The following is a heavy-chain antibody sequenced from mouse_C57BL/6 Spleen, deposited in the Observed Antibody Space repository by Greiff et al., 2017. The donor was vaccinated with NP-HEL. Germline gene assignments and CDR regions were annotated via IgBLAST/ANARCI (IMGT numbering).Heavy chain of an antibody. CDR3: ARGGTVAWFAY. Sequence: DVKLVESGGGLVKPGGSLKLSCAASGFTFSDYGMHWVRQAPEKGLEWVAYISSGSSTIYYADTVKGRFTISRDNAKNTLFLQMTSLRSEDTAMYYCARGGTVAWFAYWGQGTLVTVSA. V-gene: IGHV5-17*01. CDR2: ISSGSSTI. J-gene: IGHJ3*01. D-gene: IGHD3-3*01. CDR1: GFTFSDYG.